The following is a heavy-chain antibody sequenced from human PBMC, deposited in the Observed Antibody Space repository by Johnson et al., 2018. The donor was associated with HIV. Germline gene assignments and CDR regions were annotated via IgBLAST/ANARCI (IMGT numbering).Heavy chain of an antibody. J-gene: IGHJ3*02. V-gene: IGHV3-30*19. Sequence: VQLVESGGGVVQPGGSLRLSCAASGITFSSSGMNWVRQAPGKGLEWVAVISYDGSNKYYADSVKGRFTISRDNSKNTLYLQMNSLRAEDTAVYYCARDAPDSGSYHAFDIWGQGTMVTVSS. D-gene: IGHD1-26*01. CDR1: GITFSSSG. CDR3: ARDAPDSGSYHAFDI. CDR2: ISYDGSNK.